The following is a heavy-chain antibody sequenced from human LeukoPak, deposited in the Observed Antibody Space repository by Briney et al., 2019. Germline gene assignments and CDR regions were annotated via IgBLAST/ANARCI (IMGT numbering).Heavy chain of an antibody. V-gene: IGHV4-4*07. CDR3: AREGTTGRAFDY. CDR2: IYTSGSS. J-gene: IGHJ4*02. D-gene: IGHD1-1*01. CDR1: GGSISSYY. Sequence: SETLSLTCSVSGGSISSYYWTWIRQPAGKGLEWIGRIYTSGSSNYSPSLKSRLTMSVDTSKNQFSLNLSSVTAVDTAVYYCAREGTTGRAFDYWGQGTLVTVSS.